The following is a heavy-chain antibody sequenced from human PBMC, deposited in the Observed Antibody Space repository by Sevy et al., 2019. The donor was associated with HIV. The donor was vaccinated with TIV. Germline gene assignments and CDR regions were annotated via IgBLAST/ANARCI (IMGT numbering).Heavy chain of an antibody. CDR1: GFTFSSYS. CDR3: ARVRKVRGIFRDY. Sequence: GGSLRLSCAASGFTFSSYSMNWVRQAPGKGLEWVSSISSSSSYIYYADSVKGRFTISIDNAKNSLYLQMNSLRAEDTAVYYCARVRKVRGIFRDYWGQGTLVTVSS. CDR2: ISSSSSYI. D-gene: IGHD3-10*01. V-gene: IGHV3-21*01. J-gene: IGHJ4*02.